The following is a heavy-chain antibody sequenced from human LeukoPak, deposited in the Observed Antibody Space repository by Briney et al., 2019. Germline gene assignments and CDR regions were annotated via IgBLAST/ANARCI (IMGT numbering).Heavy chain of an antibody. CDR1: GGSISSGSYY. D-gene: IGHD3-10*01. V-gene: IGHV4-61*10. Sequence: PSETLSLTCTVSGGSISSGSYYCSWIRQPAGKGLEWIGHIYKSGSTNYNPSLKRRVTISVDTSKNQFSLKLSSVTAADTAVYYCARDSHAVRATAFDIWGQGTMVTVSS. J-gene: IGHJ3*02. CDR2: IYKSGST. CDR3: ARDSHAVRATAFDI.